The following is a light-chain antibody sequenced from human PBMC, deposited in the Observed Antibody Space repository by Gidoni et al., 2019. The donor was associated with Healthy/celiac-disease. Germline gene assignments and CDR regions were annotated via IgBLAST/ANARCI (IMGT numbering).Light chain of an antibody. V-gene: IGKV1-39*01. CDR3: QQSYSSPIT. J-gene: IGKJ5*01. CDR1: QSISSY. Sequence: DIQMTQSPSSLSASVGDRVTITCRASQSISSYLNWYQQKPGKAPKLLIYAASSLQSGVPSRFSGSGSGTDFTLTISSLQPDDFATYYCQQSYSSPITFXXXTRLEIK. CDR2: AAS.